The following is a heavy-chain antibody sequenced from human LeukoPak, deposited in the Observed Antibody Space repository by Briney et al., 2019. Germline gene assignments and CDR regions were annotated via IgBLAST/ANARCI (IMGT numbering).Heavy chain of an antibody. J-gene: IGHJ5*02. CDR2: GGQTGGT. Sequence: PSETLSLTCAVYGRSFVGGYWSWIRQPPGKGLEWIGEGGQTGGTKYNPSLEGRVTISADSSKNQFSLKLYSVTAADTAVYYCARNGQSGFSFDPWGQGTLVTVSS. V-gene: IGHV4-34*01. CDR3: ARNGQSGFSFDP. CDR1: GRSFVGGY. D-gene: IGHD3-3*01.